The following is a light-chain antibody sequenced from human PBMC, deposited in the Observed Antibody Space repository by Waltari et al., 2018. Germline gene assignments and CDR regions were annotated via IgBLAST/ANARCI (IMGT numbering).Light chain of an antibody. CDR1: QTISSH. V-gene: IGKV3-11*01. CDR2: DTF. Sequence: EVVLTQSPATLSLSPGERANLSCRASQTISSHLAWYQQKPGQAPRLLVYDTFNRAPGIPDRFSGSGSGADFTLTISSLEPEDSAVYFCQQRSSWPLTFGGGTHVGIK. CDR3: QQRSSWPLT. J-gene: IGKJ4*01.